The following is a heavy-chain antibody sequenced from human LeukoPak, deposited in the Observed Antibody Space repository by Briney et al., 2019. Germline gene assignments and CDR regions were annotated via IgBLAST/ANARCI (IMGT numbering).Heavy chain of an antibody. Sequence: SGPTLVKPTQTLTLTCTFSGFSLSTSGVGVGWIRQPPGKALEWLALIYWDDDKRYSPSLKSRLTITKDTSKNQVVLTMTNMDPVDTATYYCAHTSGHWGSLWFGELLYSWFDPWGQGTLVTVSS. D-gene: IGHD3-10*01. J-gene: IGHJ5*02. CDR1: GFSLSTSGVG. CDR3: AHTSGHWGSLWFGELLYSWFDP. CDR2: IYWDDDK. V-gene: IGHV2-5*02.